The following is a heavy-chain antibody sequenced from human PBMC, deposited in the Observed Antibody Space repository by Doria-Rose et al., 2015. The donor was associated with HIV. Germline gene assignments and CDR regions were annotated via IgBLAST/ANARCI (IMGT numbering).Heavy chain of an antibody. D-gene: IGHD6-13*01. J-gene: IGHJ4*02. CDR2: IFSDDER. CDR3: ARIKSSRWYHKYYFDF. V-gene: IGHV2-26*01. CDR1: GVTLSSPGMG. Sequence: QITLKESGPVLVKPTETLTLTCTVSGVTLSSPGMGVSWIRHPPGKTLEWLANIFSDDERSYTTSLKSRLTISRCTSKGQVVHTMTDMEPVDTATYYCARIKSSRWYHKYYFDFWGQGTLVSV.